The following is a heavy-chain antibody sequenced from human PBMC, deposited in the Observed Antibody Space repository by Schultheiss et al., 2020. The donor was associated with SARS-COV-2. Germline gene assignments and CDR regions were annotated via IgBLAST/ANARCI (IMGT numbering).Heavy chain of an antibody. V-gene: IGHV3-21*05. Sequence: GGSLRLSCAASGFTFSSYEMNWVRQAPGKGLEWVSYISSSSSYIYYADSVKGRFTISRDNAKNSLYLQMNSLRAEDTAVYYCARDRGIQLWPGDAFDIWGQGTMVTVSS. CDR3: ARDRGIQLWPGDAFDI. CDR1: GFTFSSYE. CDR2: ISSSSSYI. J-gene: IGHJ3*02. D-gene: IGHD5-18*01.